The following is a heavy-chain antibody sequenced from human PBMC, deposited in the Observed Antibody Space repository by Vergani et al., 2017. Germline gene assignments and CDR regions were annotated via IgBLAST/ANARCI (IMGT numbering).Heavy chain of an antibody. CDR2: IIPGFDTA. Sequence: QFQLVQSGAEVKKPGSSVKVSCRASGGTFSNYAISWVRQALGQGLEWMGGIIPGFDTAKYAERFQGRVTITADEFTSTAYMELSSLKSEDTAVYYCARGSRAAGYSGPDSWGQGTRVTVSS. V-gene: IGHV1-69*12. CDR1: GGTFSNYA. J-gene: IGHJ4*02. D-gene: IGHD6-13*01. CDR3: ARGSRAAGYSGPDS.